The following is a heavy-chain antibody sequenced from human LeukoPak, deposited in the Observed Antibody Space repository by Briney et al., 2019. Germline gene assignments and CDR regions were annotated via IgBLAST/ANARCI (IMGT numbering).Heavy chain of an antibody. J-gene: IGHJ4*02. D-gene: IGHD3-9*01. CDR2: ISSSSNYI. Sequence: PGGSLRLSCAASGFTFSSYSMNWVRQAPGKGLEWVSSISSSSNYIYYADSVKGRFTISRDNAKNSLYLQMNSLRAEDTAVYYCAKYYDILTGYSPFDYWGQGTLVTVSS. V-gene: IGHV3-21*01. CDR3: AKYYDILTGYSPFDY. CDR1: GFTFSSYS.